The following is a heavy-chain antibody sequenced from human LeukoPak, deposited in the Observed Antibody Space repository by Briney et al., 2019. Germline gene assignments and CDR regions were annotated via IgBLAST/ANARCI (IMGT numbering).Heavy chain of an antibody. J-gene: IGHJ4*02. V-gene: IGHV1-2*06. CDR3: AREYSYGFYFDY. D-gene: IGHD5-18*01. Sequence: GASVKVSCKASGYTFTGYYMHWVRQAPGQGLEWMGRINPNSGGANYAQKFQGRVTMTRDTSITTAYMELSRLRSDDTAVYYCAREYSYGFYFDYWGQGTLVTVSS. CDR2: INPNSGGA. CDR1: GYTFTGYY.